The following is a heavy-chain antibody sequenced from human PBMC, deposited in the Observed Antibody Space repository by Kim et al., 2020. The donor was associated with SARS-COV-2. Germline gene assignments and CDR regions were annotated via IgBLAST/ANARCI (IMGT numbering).Heavy chain of an antibody. CDR3: ARHASTVLLWFGEGLGWFDP. CDR1: GGSISSSSYY. Sequence: SETLSLTCTVSGGSISSSSYYWGWIRQPPRKGLEWIGSIYYSGSTYYNPSLKSRVTISVDTSKNQFSLKLSSVTAADTAVYYCARHASTVLLWFGEGLGWFDPWGQGTLVTVSS. J-gene: IGHJ5*02. V-gene: IGHV4-39*01. D-gene: IGHD3-10*01. CDR2: IYYSGST.